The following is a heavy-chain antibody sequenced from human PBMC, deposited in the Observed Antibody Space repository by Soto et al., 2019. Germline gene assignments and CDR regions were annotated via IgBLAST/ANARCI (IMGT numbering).Heavy chain of an antibody. Sequence: QPGGSLRLSCAASGFTFSSNAMSWVRQAPGKGLEWVSHISVSGGVTYYADSVKGRFTISRDNSKNTLNLEMNRLRVEDTAVYYCAREGVYSDYGDAFDIWGQGTMVTVSS. CDR3: AREGVYSDYGDAFDI. D-gene: IGHD5-12*01. CDR1: GFTFSSNA. CDR2: ISVSGGVT. V-gene: IGHV3-23*01. J-gene: IGHJ3*02.